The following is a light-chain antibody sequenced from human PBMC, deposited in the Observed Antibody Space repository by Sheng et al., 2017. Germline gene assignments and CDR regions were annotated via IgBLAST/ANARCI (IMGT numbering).Light chain of an antibody. CDR3: QQSYSNSRT. CDR2: GTA. J-gene: IGKJ1*01. Sequence: DIQLTQSPSSLSASVGDRVIISCRASQTISSFLNWYQHKPGKAPELLIYGTASLQSGVPSRFSGSGSGTDFTLTISSLQPEDFATYYCQQSYSNSRTFGHG. CDR1: QTISSF. V-gene: IGKV1-39*01.